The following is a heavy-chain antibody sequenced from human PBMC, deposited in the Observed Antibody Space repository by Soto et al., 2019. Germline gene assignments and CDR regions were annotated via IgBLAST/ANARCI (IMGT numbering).Heavy chain of an antibody. D-gene: IGHD3-10*01. V-gene: IGHV3-64*01. Sequence: EVQLVESGGGLVKHGGSLRLSCAASGFTFSSYAMHWVRQAPGKGLEYVSVISSNGGSTDYANSVKGRFTISRDNSKNTLYLQMGSLRAEDMAVYYCARAFGYAFDIWGQGTMVTVSS. CDR2: ISSNGGST. CDR3: ARAFGYAFDI. CDR1: GFTFSSYA. J-gene: IGHJ3*02.